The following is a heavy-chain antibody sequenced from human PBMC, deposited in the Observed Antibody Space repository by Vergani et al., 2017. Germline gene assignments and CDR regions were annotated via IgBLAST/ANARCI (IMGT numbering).Heavy chain of an antibody. CDR2: IYHSGST. CDR3: AREGCGGPNDYGGYFDY. J-gene: IGHJ4*02. CDR1: GGSISSGGYS. V-gene: IGHV4-30-2*01. Sequence: QLQLQESGSGLVKPSQTLSLTCAVSGGSISSGGYSWSWIRQPPGKGLEWIGYIYHSGSTYYNPSLKSRVTISVDRSKNQFSLKLSSVTAADTAVYYCAREGCGGPNDYGGYFDYWGQGTLVTVSS. D-gene: IGHD4-23*01.